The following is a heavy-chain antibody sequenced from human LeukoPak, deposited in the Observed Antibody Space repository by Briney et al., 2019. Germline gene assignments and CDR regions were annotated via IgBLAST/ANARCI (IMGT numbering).Heavy chain of an antibody. CDR3: AYYYDSSGTAPAKDV. J-gene: IGHJ6*02. CDR2: VYSGGRT. D-gene: IGHD3-22*01. Sequence: GCSVSLSCAASGFTVSSNYMRWVGQAPARGLEGVEVVYSGGRTYYADSVKGRFTISRDNSKNTLYLQMNSLRAEDTAVYYCAYYYDSSGTAPAKDVWGQGTTVTVSS. V-gene: IGHV3-53*01. CDR1: GFTVSSNY.